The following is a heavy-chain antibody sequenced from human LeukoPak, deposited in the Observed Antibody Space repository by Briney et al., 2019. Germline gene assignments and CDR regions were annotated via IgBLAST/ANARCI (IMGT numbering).Heavy chain of an antibody. Sequence: PGGSLRLSCAASGFTFSSYSMNWVRQAPGKGLEWVSYISSSSSTIYYADSVKGRFTIPRDNAKNSLYLQMNSLRAEDTAVYYCARDKAYYHDSSGSRAFDIWGQGTMVTVSS. CDR3: ARDKAYYHDSSGSRAFDI. J-gene: IGHJ3*02. CDR2: ISSSSSTI. CDR1: GFTFSSYS. D-gene: IGHD3-22*01. V-gene: IGHV3-48*04.